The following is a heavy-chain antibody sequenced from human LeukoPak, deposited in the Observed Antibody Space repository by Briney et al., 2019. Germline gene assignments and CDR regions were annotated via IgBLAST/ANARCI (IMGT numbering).Heavy chain of an antibody. D-gene: IGHD5-12*01. V-gene: IGHV1-8*01. CDR2: MNPNSGNT. Sequence: ASVKVSCKASGYTFTSYDINWVRQATGQGLEWMGWMNPNSGNTGYAQKFQGRATMTRNTSISTAYMELSSLRSEDTAVYYCARGSRRWLQLLLNYWGQGTLVTVSS. CDR3: ARGSRRWLQLLLNY. J-gene: IGHJ4*02. CDR1: GYTFTSYD.